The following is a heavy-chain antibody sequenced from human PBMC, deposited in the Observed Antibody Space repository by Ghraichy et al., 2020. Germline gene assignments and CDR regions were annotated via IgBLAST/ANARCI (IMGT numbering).Heavy chain of an antibody. Sequence: SETLSLTCAVYGGSFSGYYWSWIRQPPGNGLEWIGEINHSGSTNYNPSLKSRVTISVDTSKNQFSLKLSSVTAADTAVYYCARGEDNCTNGVCYTWWFDPWGQGNLVTVSS. CDR2: INHSGST. CDR3: ARGEDNCTNGVCYTWWFDP. CDR1: GGSFSGYY. D-gene: IGHD2-8*01. V-gene: IGHV4-34*01. J-gene: IGHJ5*02.